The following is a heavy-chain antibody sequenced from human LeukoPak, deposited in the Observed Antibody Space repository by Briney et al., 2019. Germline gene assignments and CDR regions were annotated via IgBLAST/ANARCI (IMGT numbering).Heavy chain of an antibody. Sequence: SETLSLACAVYGGSFSGYYWSWIRQPPGKGLEWIGEINHSGSTNYNPSLKSRVTISVDTSKNQFSLKLGSVTAADTAVYYCARETGYLVDYWGQGTLVTVSS. CDR1: GGSFSGYY. CDR2: INHSGST. J-gene: IGHJ4*02. D-gene: IGHD5-18*01. V-gene: IGHV4-34*01. CDR3: ARETGYLVDY.